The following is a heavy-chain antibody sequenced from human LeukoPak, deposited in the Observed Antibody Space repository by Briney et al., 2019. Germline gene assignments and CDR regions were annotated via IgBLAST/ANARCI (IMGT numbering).Heavy chain of an antibody. V-gene: IGHV3-33*08. CDR1: GFTFSTYG. CDR3: TRDSYPHPAHNFDY. D-gene: IGHD5-18*01. J-gene: IGHJ4*02. CDR2: IWYDGTNK. Sequence: GGSLRLSCAASGFTFSTYGMHWVRQAPGKGLEWVAVIWYDGTNKYYADSVKGRFTISRDNSKNTLYLQMNSLRAEDTAVYYCTRDSYPHPAHNFDYWGQGTLVTVSS.